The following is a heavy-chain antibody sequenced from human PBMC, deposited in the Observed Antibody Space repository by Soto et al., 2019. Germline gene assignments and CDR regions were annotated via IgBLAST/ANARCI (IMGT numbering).Heavy chain of an antibody. D-gene: IGHD3-3*01. CDR1: GFTFSTSA. J-gene: IGHJ6*02. CDR2: ISGSGAGT. V-gene: IGHV3-23*01. Sequence: GGSLRLSCTASGFTFSTSAMSWVRQPPGRGLGWVSGISGSGAGTYYADSVKGRFTISRDNSKNTLYLQMSGLRAEDAAVYYCAKGPTVFGAVISFDYYYGMYVWGQGAPVTVSS. CDR3: AKGPTVFGAVISFDYYYGMYV.